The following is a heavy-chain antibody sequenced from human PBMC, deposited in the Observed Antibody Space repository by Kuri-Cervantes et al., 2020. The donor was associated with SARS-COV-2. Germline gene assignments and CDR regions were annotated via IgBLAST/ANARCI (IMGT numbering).Heavy chain of an antibody. CDR1: GFTVSSNY. V-gene: IGHV3-7*03. CDR3: ARNGFWSGYSYYYYYGMDV. D-gene: IGHD3-3*01. J-gene: IGHJ6*02. CDR2: IKQDGSEK. Sequence: GESLKISCAASGFTVSSNYMSWVRQAPGKGLEWVANIKQDGSEKYYVDSVKGRFTISRDNAKNSLYLQMNSLRAEDTAVYYCARNGFWSGYSYYYYYGMDVWGQGTTVTVSS.